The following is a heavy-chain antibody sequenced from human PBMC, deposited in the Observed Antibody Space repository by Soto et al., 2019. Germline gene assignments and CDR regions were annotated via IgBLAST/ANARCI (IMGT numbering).Heavy chain of an antibody. Sequence: PGGSLRLSCAASGFTFSSYAMSWVRQAPGKGLEWVSAISGSGGSTYYADSVKGRFTISRDNSKNTLYLQMNSLRAEDTAVYYCAKDKARGYSRATIPFPVDYWGQGTLVTVSS. J-gene: IGHJ4*02. D-gene: IGHD6-13*01. V-gene: IGHV3-23*01. CDR1: GFTFSSYA. CDR3: AKDKARGYSRATIPFPVDY. CDR2: ISGSGGST.